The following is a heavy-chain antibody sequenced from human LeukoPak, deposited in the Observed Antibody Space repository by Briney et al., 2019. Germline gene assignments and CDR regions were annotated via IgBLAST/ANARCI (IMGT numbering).Heavy chain of an antibody. V-gene: IGHV3-23*01. CDR3: AKARKGDTRAFDY. Sequence: PGGSLRLSCAASGFTFSSYAMSWIRQAPGKGLEWVSAISGIGGSTYYADSVKGRFTISRDDSKNTVYLQMHSLRAEDTAVYYCAKARKGDTRAFDYWGQGTLVTVSS. CDR2: ISGIGGST. CDR1: GFTFSSYA. D-gene: IGHD3-16*01. J-gene: IGHJ4*02.